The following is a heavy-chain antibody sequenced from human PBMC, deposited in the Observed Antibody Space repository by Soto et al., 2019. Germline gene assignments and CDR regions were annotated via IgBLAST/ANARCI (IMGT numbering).Heavy chain of an antibody. CDR3: AKDEELLWFGELFPYYYYYMDV. J-gene: IGHJ6*03. CDR1: GFTFSSYW. V-gene: IGHV3-7*03. D-gene: IGHD3-10*01. Sequence: GGSLRLSCAASGFTFSSYWMSWVRQAPGKGLEWVANIKQDGGEKYYVDSVKGRFTISRDNAKNSLYLQMNSLRAEDTAVYYCAKDEELLWFGELFPYYYYYMDVWGKGTTVTVSS. CDR2: IKQDGGEK.